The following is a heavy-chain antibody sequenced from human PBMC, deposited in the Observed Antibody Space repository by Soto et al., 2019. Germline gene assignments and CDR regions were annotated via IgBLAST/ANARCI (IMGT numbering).Heavy chain of an antibody. Sequence: GSLRLSCAASGFTFSRYAMNWLRQAPGRGLQWISGISVSGDNTSYVESVRGRFTVYRDNSKNTLYLQMNNLRAEDTALYYCAKDGKMRTKVWFPAGYGMDVWGQGTTVTVSS. CDR3: AKDGKMRTKVWFPAGYGMDV. D-gene: IGHD3-10*01. J-gene: IGHJ6*02. CDR1: GFTFSRYA. V-gene: IGHV3-23*01. CDR2: ISVSGDNT.